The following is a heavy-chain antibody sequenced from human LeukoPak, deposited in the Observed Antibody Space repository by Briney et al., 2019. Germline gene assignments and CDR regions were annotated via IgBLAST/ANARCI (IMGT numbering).Heavy chain of an antibody. D-gene: IGHD2-2*01. V-gene: IGHV3-23*01. CDR1: GFTFSGYA. Sequence: GGSLRLSCAASGFTFSGYAMSWVRQAPGKGLEWVSAISGGGGSTYYADSVKGRFTISRDNSKNTLYLRMNSLRAEDTAVYYSAKGEYCISSSCPWEHHFYYWGQGNLVTVST. CDR3: AKGEYCISSSCPWEHHFYY. J-gene: IGHJ4*02. CDR2: ISGGGGST.